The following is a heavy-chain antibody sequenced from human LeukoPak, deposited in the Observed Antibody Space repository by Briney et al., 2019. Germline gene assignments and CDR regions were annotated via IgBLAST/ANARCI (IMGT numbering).Heavy chain of an antibody. CDR1: GFTFDDYA. D-gene: IGHD2-2*02. CDR3: AEDSINCSSTSCYTDYYYGMDV. V-gene: IGHV3-9*01. Sequence: PGGSLRLSCAASGFTFDDYAMHWVRQAPGKGLEWVSGISWNSGSIGYADSVKGRFTISRDNAKNSLYLQMNSLRAEDTALYYCAEDSINCSSTSCYTDYYYGMDVWGQGTTVTVSS. J-gene: IGHJ6*02. CDR2: ISWNSGSI.